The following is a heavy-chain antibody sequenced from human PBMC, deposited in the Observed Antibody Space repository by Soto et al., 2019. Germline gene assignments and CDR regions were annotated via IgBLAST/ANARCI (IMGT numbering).Heavy chain of an antibody. Sequence: PSETLSLTCAVYGGSFSGYYWSWTRQPPGKGLEWIGGINHSESTNYNPSLKSRVTISVATSKNQFSLKLSSVTAADTAVYYCAGQYSSGWYLGYWGQGTLVTVS. D-gene: IGHD6-19*01. CDR3: AGQYSSGWYLGY. CDR1: GGSFSGYY. V-gene: IGHV4-34*01. CDR2: INHSEST. J-gene: IGHJ4*02.